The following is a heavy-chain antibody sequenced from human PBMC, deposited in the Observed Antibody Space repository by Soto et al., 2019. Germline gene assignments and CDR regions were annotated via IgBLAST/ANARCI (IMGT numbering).Heavy chain of an antibody. V-gene: IGHV2-5*02. CDR3: AHKSLWSGYPIHDLDAFEI. D-gene: IGHD3-3*01. Sequence: QITLKESGPTLVKPTQTLTLTCTFSGFSLSTSGVGVGWIRQPPGKALAWLALIYWDDDKRYSPSLKSRLTITKDTYKNQVVLTMTNMDPVDTATYYCAHKSLWSGYPIHDLDAFEIGGQGTMVTVSS. CDR2: IYWDDDK. CDR1: GFSLSTSGVG. J-gene: IGHJ3*02.